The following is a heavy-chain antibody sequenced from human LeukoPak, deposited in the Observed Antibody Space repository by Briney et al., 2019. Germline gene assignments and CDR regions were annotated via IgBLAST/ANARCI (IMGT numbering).Heavy chain of an antibody. CDR2: IYPDDSDT. V-gene: IGHV5-51*01. CDR3: ATLLHSSSYVI. Sequence: GKSLQISCRGAGSKFTDYWIAWVRQLPGKGLEWMGVIYPDDSDTTDSPSFQGQVTMSLDKSITPAYLHWNTLRASDTAIYYCATLLHSSSYVIWGQGTMITVSS. J-gene: IGHJ3*02. D-gene: IGHD6-13*01. CDR1: GSKFTDYW.